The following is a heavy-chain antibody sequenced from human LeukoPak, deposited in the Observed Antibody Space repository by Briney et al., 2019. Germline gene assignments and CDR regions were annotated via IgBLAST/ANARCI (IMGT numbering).Heavy chain of an antibody. Sequence: GGSLRLSCAASGFTFSSYEMNWVRQAPGKGLEWVSYISSSGRTMYYADSVKGRFTISGENAKNSLYLQMNSLRAEDTAVYYCARDSGYSYGAFDPWGQGTLVTVSS. V-gene: IGHV3-48*03. J-gene: IGHJ5*02. CDR2: ISSSGRTM. CDR1: GFTFSSYE. CDR3: ARDSGYSYGAFDP. D-gene: IGHD5-18*01.